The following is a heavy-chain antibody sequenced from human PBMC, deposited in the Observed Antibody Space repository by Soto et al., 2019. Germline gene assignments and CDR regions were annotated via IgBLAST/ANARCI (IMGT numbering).Heavy chain of an antibody. Sequence: QVHLVESGGGVVQPGTSLRLSCVGSGFTFRSYVIHWVRQAPGKGLEWVALTSYDGTNNYYGDSVKGRFTISRDNSKNTVDLQMDSLRLEDTSLYYCARWGTTWGLDVWGPGTLVSVSS. CDR1: GFTFRSYV. CDR3: ARWGTTWGLDV. CDR2: TSYDGTNN. V-gene: IGHV3-30*19. D-gene: IGHD2-21*01. J-gene: IGHJ4*02.